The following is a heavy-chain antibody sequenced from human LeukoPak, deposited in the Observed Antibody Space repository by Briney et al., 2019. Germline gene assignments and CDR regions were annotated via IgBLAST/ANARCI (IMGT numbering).Heavy chain of an antibody. CDR3: AXXXXXXXXXXCFDTGYY. J-gene: IGHJ4*02. V-gene: IGHV1-18*01. CDR2: ISAYNGNT. CDR1: GYTFTSYG. Sequence: ASVKVSCKASGYTFTSYGISWVRQAPGQGLEWMGWISAYNGNTNYAQKLQGRVTMTTDTSTSTAYMELSSLRSEDTAVYYCAXXXXXXXXXXCFDTGYYWGQGTLVTVSX. D-gene: IGHD2-15*01.